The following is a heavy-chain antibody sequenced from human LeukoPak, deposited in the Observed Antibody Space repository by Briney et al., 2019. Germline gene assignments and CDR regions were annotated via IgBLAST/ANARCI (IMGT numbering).Heavy chain of an antibody. D-gene: IGHD6-19*01. CDR2: ISPSGENK. V-gene: IGHV3-48*01. Sequence: PGGSLRLSCAGSGFIFGGYTMNWVRQAPGKGLEWLSYISPSGENKLYADSVRGRFSISRDNAKNSAYLQMDSLRAEDTAVYHCASRRSGWPNDAFDIWGQGTMVTVTS. CDR1: GFIFGGYT. CDR3: ASRRSGWPNDAFDI. J-gene: IGHJ3*02.